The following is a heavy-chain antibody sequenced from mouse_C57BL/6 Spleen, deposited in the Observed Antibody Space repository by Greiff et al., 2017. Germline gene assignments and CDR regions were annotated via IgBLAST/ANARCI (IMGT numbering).Heavy chain of an antibody. CDR1: GYTFTSYW. V-gene: IGHV1-55*01. Sequence: QVQLQQPGAELAKPGASVKMSCKASGYTFTSYWITWVKQRPGQGLEWIGDIYPGSGSTNYNEKFKSKATLTVDTSSSTAYMQLSSLTSEDSAVYYCAREEGLYYYGRHFDYWGQGTTLTVSS. D-gene: IGHD1-1*01. J-gene: IGHJ2*01. CDR2: IYPGSGST. CDR3: AREEGLYYYGRHFDY.